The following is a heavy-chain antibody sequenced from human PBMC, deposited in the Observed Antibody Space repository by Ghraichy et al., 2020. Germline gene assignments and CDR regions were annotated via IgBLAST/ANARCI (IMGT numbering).Heavy chain of an antibody. D-gene: IGHD2-15*01. J-gene: IGHJ3*02. CDR3: ARDPPFCSGGSCSTHAFDI. Sequence: SETLSLTCAVSGGSISSNNWWSWVRQPPGKGLEWIGEIYHSGTTNYNPSLKSRVTISVDKSKNHFSLKLTSVTAADTAVYYCARDPPFCSGGSCSTHAFDIWGQGTMVTVSS. CDR2: IYHSGTT. V-gene: IGHV4-4*02. CDR1: GGSISSNNW.